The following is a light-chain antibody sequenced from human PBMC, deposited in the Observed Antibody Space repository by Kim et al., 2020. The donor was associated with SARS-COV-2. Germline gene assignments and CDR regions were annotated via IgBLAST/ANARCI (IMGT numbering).Light chain of an antibody. Sequence: SYELTQPPSVSVSPGQTASITCSGDKLGDKYACWYQQKPAQSPVLVIYQDSKRPSGIPERFSGSNSGNTATLTISGTQAMDEADYYCQAWDSSTEVFGTG. CDR2: QDS. V-gene: IGLV3-1*01. J-gene: IGLJ1*01. CDR1: KLGDKY. CDR3: QAWDSSTEV.